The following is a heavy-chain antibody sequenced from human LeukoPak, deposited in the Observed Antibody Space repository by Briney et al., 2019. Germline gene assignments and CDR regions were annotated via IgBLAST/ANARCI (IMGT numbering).Heavy chain of an antibody. V-gene: IGHV3-33*06. CDR3: AKDGNWNHGFDP. Sequence: QSGGSLRLSCAASGFTFSNYGMHWVRQAPGKGREGVAVIWYDGSIKFYADSVKGRFTISRDNSKNTLYLQMNSLRAEDTALYYCAKDGNWNHGFDPWGQGTLVTVSS. CDR1: GFTFSNYG. CDR2: IWYDGSIK. D-gene: IGHD1-14*01. J-gene: IGHJ5*02.